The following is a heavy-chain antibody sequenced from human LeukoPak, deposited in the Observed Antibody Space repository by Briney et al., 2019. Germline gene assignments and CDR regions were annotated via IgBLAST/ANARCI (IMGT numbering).Heavy chain of an antibody. CDR2: ISCDGSNK. CDR1: GFTFSSYG. J-gene: IGHJ6*04. D-gene: IGHD2-2*01. V-gene: IGHV3-30*18. Sequence: GRSLRLSCAASGFTFSSYGMHWVRQAPGKGLEWVAVISCDGSNKYYADSVKGRFTISRDNSKNTLYLQMNSLRAEDTAVYYCAKDGPSTSNYGMDVWGKGTTVTVSS. CDR3: AKDGPSTSNYGMDV.